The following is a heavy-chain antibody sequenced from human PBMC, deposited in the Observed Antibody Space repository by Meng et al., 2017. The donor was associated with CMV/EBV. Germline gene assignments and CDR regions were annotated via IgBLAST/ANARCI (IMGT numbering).Heavy chain of an antibody. Sequence: SETLSLTCTVSGGSVSSGSYYWSWIRQPPGKGLEWIGYIYYSGSTNYNPSLKSRVTISVDTSKNQFSLKLSSVTAADTAVYYCARDPYPSYDFWSGPNPKYYYYGMDVWGQGTTVIVSS. J-gene: IGHJ6*02. CDR1: GGSVSSGSYY. CDR3: ARDPYPSYDFWSGPNPKYYYYGMDV. V-gene: IGHV4-61*01. CDR2: IYYSGST. D-gene: IGHD3-3*01.